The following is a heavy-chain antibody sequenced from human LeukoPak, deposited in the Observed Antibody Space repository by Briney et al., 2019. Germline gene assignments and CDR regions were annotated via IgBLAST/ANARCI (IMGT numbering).Heavy chain of an antibody. CDR1: GGSFSDYY. CDR3: ANGPYCGGDCL. D-gene: IGHD2-21*02. Sequence: SETLSLTCAVYGGSFSDYYWSWIRQPPGKGLEWIGEINHSGSTNYNPSLKSRVTISVDTSKNQFSLKLSSVTAADTAVYYCANGPYCGGDCLWGQGTMVTVSS. J-gene: IGHJ3*01. V-gene: IGHV4-34*01. CDR2: INHSGST.